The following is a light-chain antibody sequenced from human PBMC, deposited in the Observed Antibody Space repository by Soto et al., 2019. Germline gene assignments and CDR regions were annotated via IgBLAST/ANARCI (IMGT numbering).Light chain of an antibody. CDR1: QSVSSY. CDR2: GAS. V-gene: IGKV3-20*01. CDR3: QHYGSSPANT. Sequence: EIVLTQSPATLSLSPGERATLSCRASQSVSSYLAWYQQKPGQAPRLLIYGASSRATGIPDRFSGSGSGTDFTLTISRLEAEDFAVYYCQHYGSSPANTFGQGTKLEIK. J-gene: IGKJ2*01.